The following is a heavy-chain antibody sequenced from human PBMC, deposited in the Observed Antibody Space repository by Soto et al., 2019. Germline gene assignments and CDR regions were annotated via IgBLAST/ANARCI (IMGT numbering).Heavy chain of an antibody. CDR1: GGSISSSSYY. D-gene: IGHD2-15*01. V-gene: IGHV4-39*01. J-gene: IGHJ1*01. CDR3: ASMGTDCSGGSCYQNAEYFQH. Sequence: PSETLSLTCTVSGGSISSSSYYWGWIRQPPGKGLEWIGNINHSGSTNYSPSLKSRVTISVDTSKNQFSLKLSSVTAADTAVYYCASMGTDCSGGSCYQNAEYFQHWGQGTLVPSPQ. CDR2: INHSGST.